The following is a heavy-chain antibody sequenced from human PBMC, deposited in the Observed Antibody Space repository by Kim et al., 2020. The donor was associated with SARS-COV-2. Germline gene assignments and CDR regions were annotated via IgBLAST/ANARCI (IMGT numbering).Heavy chain of an antibody. J-gene: IGHJ3*02. CDR1: GFTFSSYS. D-gene: IGHD7-27*01. CDR3: ARDTGTNWGSEFWRISPAFDI. Sequence: GGSLRLSCAASGFTFSSYSMNWVRQAPGKGLEWVSSISSSSSYIYYADSVKGRFTISRDNAKNSLYLQMNSLRAEDTAVYYCARDTGTNWGSEFWRISPAFDIWGQGTMVTVSS. V-gene: IGHV3-21*01. CDR2: ISSSSSYI.